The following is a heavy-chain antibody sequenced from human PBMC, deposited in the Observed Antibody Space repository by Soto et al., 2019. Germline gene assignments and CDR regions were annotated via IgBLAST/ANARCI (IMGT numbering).Heavy chain of an antibody. D-gene: IGHD4-17*01. CDR2: ISSTSSTI. CDR3: AREGGDLNWFDP. J-gene: IGHJ5*02. CDR1: GFTFSSYS. Sequence: ESGGGLVQPGGSLRLSCAASGFTFSSYSMNWVRQAPGKGLEWVSYISSTSSTIYYADSVKGRFTISRDNTKNSLYLQMISLSAEDTAVYYCAREGGDLNWFDPWGQGTLVTVAS. V-gene: IGHV3-48*01.